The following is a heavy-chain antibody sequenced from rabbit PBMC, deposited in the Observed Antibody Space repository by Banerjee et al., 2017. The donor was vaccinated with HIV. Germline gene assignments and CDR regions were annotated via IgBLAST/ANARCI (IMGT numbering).Heavy chain of an antibody. Sequence: QQQLEESGGGLVKPGGTLTLTCKASGFSFSSSYYMCWVRQAPGKGLEWIACIYAGSSGNTHYASWAKGRFTISKTSSTTVTLQMTSLTAADTATYFCARYPDYDGGGWSDFALWGPGTLVTVS. V-gene: IGHV1S45*01. CDR2: IYAGSSGNT. D-gene: IGHD4-2*01. CDR1: GFSFSSSYY. CDR3: ARYPDYDGGGWSDFAL. J-gene: IGHJ4*01.